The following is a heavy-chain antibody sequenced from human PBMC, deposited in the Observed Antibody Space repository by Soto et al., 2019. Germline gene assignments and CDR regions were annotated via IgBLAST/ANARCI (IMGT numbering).Heavy chain of an antibody. CDR3: AKSMELGGSAPDH. CDR2: IYTGDST. D-gene: IGHD1-26*01. J-gene: IGHJ4*02. Sequence: EVQLVESGGGLVQPGGSLRLSCAASGFTVNSNRMSWVRQAPGKGPEWVSVIYTGDSTYYVDAVKDRFTISRDSTKNTLYPQMNSLRVEDTAVYYCAKSMELGGSAPDHCGEGSLVTVSS. CDR1: GFTVNSNR. V-gene: IGHV3-66*01.